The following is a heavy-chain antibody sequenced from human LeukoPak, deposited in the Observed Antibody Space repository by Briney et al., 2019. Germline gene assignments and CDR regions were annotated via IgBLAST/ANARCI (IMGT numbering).Heavy chain of an antibody. Sequence: ASVKVSCKASGYTFTGYYMHWVRQAPGQGLEWMGWINPNSGGTNYAQKFQGRVTMTRDTSISTAYMELSSLRSEDTAVYYCARGNILTGYFVYWGQGTLVTVSS. CDR3: ARGNILTGYFVY. D-gene: IGHD3-9*01. V-gene: IGHV1-2*02. CDR1: GYTFTGYY. CDR2: INPNSGGT. J-gene: IGHJ4*02.